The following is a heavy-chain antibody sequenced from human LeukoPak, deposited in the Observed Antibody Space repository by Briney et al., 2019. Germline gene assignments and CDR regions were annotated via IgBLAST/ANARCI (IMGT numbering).Heavy chain of an antibody. Sequence: GASVKVSCKASGGTFSSYAISWVRQAPGKGLEWMGGFDPEDGETIYAQKFQGRVTMTEDTSTDTAYMELSSLRSEDTAVYYCATVMRDYVWGSYPLGYWGQGTLVTVSS. CDR2: FDPEDGET. V-gene: IGHV1-24*01. CDR3: ATVMRDYVWGSYPLGY. D-gene: IGHD3-16*02. J-gene: IGHJ4*02. CDR1: GGTFSSYA.